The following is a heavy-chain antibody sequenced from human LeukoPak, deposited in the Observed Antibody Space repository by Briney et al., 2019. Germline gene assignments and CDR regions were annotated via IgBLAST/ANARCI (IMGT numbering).Heavy chain of an antibody. D-gene: IGHD3-3*01. V-gene: IGHV1-69*04. CDR3: ARGSMGTIFDHYYYGMDV. J-gene: IGHJ6*02. CDR1: GGTFSSYA. CDR2: SIPILGIA. Sequence: GASVKVSCKASGGTFSSYAISLVRQAPGQGLEWMGRSIPILGIANYAQKFQGRVTITADKSTSTAYMELSSLRSEDTAVYYCARGSMGTIFDHYYYGMDVWGQGTTVTVSS.